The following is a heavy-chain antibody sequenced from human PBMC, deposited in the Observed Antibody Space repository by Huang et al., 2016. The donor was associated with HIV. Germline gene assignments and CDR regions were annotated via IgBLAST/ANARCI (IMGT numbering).Heavy chain of an antibody. CDR2: VQYGGKKK. CDR1: GFILSNYG. CDR3: VRGDYYDSRGYHPGYFDY. D-gene: IGHD3-22*01. J-gene: IGHJ4*02. Sequence: VELLDAGGGVVQPGGSLTLSCGRPGFILSNYGMHGVRQAPGKGLEWGTFVQYGGKKKDYGDDVSGRFTVGRYNSNNTVFLQMRSLRPDDTAIYYCVRGDYYDSRGYHPGYFDYWGRGALVTISS. V-gene: IGHV3-30*02.